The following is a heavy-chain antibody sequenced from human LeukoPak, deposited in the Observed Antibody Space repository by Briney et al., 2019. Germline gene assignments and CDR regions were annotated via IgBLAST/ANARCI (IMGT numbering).Heavy chain of an antibody. CDR2: IYHSGST. Sequence: KASETLSLTCAVSGGSISSSNWWSWVRQPPGKGLEWIGEIYHSGSTNYNPSLKSRVTISVDKSKNQFSLKLSSVTAADTAVYYCARDLGYEHAFDIWGQGTMVTVSS. CDR3: ARDLGYEHAFDI. V-gene: IGHV4-4*02. J-gene: IGHJ3*02. CDR1: GGSISSSNW. D-gene: IGHD5-12*01.